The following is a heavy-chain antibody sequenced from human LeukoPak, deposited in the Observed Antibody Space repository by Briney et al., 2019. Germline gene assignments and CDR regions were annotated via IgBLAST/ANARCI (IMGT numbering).Heavy chain of an antibody. CDR2: IYYSGTT. V-gene: IGHV4-59*12. D-gene: IGHD1-26*01. CDR1: GGFISSFY. J-gene: IGHJ4*02. Sequence: SETLSLTCTASGGFISSFYCSWIRQPPGKGLEWIGYIYYSGTTNYNPSLKSRVTISADTSKNQLSLKVTSVTAADTAVYYCARVTKGEWELLGYWGQGTLVTVSS. CDR3: ARVTKGEWELLGY.